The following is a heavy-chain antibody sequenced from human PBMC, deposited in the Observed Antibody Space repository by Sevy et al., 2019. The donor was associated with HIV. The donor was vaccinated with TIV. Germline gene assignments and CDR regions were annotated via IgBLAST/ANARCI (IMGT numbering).Heavy chain of an antibody. CDR2: INHSGST. D-gene: IGHD2-15*01. V-gene: IGHV4-34*01. J-gene: IGHJ6*02. CDR1: GGSFSGYY. Sequence: SETLSLTCAVYGGSFSGYYWSWIRQPPGKGLEWIGEINHSGSTNYNPSLKSRVTISVDTSKNQFSLKLSSVTAADTAVYCCAGRGRGIYYYYYVMDVWGQGTTVTVSS. CDR3: AGRGRGIYYYYYVMDV.